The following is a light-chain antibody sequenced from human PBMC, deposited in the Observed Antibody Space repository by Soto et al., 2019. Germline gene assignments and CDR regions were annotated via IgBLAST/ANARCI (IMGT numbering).Light chain of an antibody. CDR2: EAS. CDR3: CSYAGAKTYV. V-gene: IGLV2-23*01. CDR1: GSDVRTYNL. J-gene: IGLJ1*01. Sequence: QSALTQPASVSGSPGQSITISCTVTGSDVRTYNLVSWYQQHPGKVPKLIIYEASKRPSGVSNRFSGSQPGNTASLTVSGLQAEDEADYYCCSYAGAKTYVFGSGTRSPS.